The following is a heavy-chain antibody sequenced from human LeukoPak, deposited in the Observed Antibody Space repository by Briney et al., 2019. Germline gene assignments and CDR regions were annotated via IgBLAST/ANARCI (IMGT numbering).Heavy chain of an antibody. D-gene: IGHD1-26*01. CDR2: ISYDGSNK. CDR1: GFTFSSYA. CDR3: ARSRGGSYLFDI. Sequence: GGSLRLSCAASGFTFSSYAMHWVRQAPGKGLEWVAVISYDGSNKYYADSVKGRFTISRDNSKNTLYLQMNSLRAEDTAVYYCARSRGGSYLFDIWGQGTMVTVSS. V-gene: IGHV3-30*04. J-gene: IGHJ3*02.